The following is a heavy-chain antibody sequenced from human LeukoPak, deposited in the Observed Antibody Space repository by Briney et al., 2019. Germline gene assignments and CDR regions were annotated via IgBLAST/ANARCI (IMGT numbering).Heavy chain of an antibody. V-gene: IGHV3-43*01. CDR3: GKKVRGSSWTGFDS. D-gene: IGHD6-13*01. CDR2: INKGGDRT. Sequence: PGGSLRLSCAASGFIFDSFSMHWVRQAPGKGLEWVSLINKGGDRTFYADSVEGRFTISRDNNKNSLYLQMTSLKTEDTALYYCGKKVRGSSWTGFDSWGQGTQVTVSS. J-gene: IGHJ4*02. CDR1: GFIFDSFS.